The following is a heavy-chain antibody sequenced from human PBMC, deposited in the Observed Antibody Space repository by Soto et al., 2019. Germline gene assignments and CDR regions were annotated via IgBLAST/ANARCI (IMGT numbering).Heavy chain of an antibody. V-gene: IGHV3-30-3*01. CDR3: ARVGYCSGGSCYSAPQLWLPDPHFDY. CDR2: ISYDGSNK. D-gene: IGHD2-15*01. J-gene: IGHJ4*02. Sequence: QVQLVESGGGVVQPGRSLRLPCAASGFTFSSYAMHWVRQAPGKGLEWVAVISYDGSNKYYADSVKGRFTISRDNSKNTLYLQMNSLRAEDTAVYYCARVGYCSGGSCYSAPQLWLPDPHFDYWGQGTLVTDSS. CDR1: GFTFSSYA.